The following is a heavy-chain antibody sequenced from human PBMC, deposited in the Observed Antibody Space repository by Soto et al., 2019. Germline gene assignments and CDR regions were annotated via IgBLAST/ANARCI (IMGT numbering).Heavy chain of an antibody. J-gene: IGHJ3*02. CDR3: ARRYSSAFDI. CDR1: GGSISSYY. D-gene: IGHD6-13*01. CDR2: IYYSGST. Sequence: SETLSLTCTVSGGSISSYYWSWIRQPPGKGLEWIGYIYYSGSTNYNPSLKSRVTISVDTSKNQFSLKLSSVTAADTAVYYCARRYSSAFDIWGQGTMVAVSS. V-gene: IGHV4-59*08.